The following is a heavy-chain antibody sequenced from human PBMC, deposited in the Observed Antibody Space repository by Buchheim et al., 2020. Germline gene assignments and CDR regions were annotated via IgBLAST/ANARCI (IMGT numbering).Heavy chain of an antibody. CDR2: ISSNGRTI. CDR1: GFTFSSYE. CDR3: ARDSGQHDGGDWFDP. V-gene: IGHV3-48*03. Sequence: EVQLTESGGGLVQPGGSLRLSCAASGFTFSSYEMNWVRQAPGKGLEWVSYISSNGRTIKYADSVKGRFTISRDNAKNSLYLKMNSLSAEDTAVYYCARDSGQHDGGDWFDPWGQGTL. J-gene: IGHJ5*02. D-gene: IGHD2-21*01.